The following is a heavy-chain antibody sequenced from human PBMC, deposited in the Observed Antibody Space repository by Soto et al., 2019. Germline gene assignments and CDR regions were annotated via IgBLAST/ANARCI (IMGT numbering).Heavy chain of an antibody. CDR3: ARDGGTYFDY. D-gene: IGHD3-16*01. Sequence: GGSLRLSCAASGFTFSTYWMHWVRQAPGKGLVWVSRLDNDGTNTRYADSVEGRFTVSRDNGKNTVYLQMDSLRAEDTAVYYCARDGGTYFDYWGQGTLVTVSS. J-gene: IGHJ4*02. CDR2: LDNDGTNT. CDR1: GFTFSTYW. V-gene: IGHV3-74*01.